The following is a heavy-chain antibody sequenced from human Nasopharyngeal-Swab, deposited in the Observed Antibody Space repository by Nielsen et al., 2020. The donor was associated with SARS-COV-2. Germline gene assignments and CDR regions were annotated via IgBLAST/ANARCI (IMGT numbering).Heavy chain of an antibody. J-gene: IGHJ4*02. D-gene: IGHD5-24*01. CDR3: ARGEMATIPNFDY. Sequence: WIRQPPGKGLEWIGYIYYSGVTNYNPSLKSRVTISVDTSKNQFSLKLSSVTAADTAVYYCARGEMATIPNFDYWGQGTLVTVPS. CDR2: IYYSGVT. V-gene: IGHV4-59*01.